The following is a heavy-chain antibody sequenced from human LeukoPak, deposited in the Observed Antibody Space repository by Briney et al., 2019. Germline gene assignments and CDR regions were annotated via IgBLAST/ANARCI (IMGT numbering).Heavy chain of an antibody. CDR3: ARWHISYWFDP. D-gene: IGHD3-3*02. J-gene: IGHJ5*02. V-gene: IGHV1-46*01. CDR1: GYTFTSNY. Sequence: ASVKVSCKAFGYTFTSNYMHWVRQAPGQGPEWMGVISPSGGSTTYAQKFQGRVTLTRDMSTSTDYMELSSLRSEDTAVYYCARWHISYWFDPWGQGTLVTVSS. CDR2: ISPSGGST.